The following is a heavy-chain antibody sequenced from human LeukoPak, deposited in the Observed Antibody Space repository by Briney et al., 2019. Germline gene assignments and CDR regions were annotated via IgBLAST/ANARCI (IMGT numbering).Heavy chain of an antibody. CDR3: AWVASSVLTSNYHFYMAV. J-gene: IGHJ6*03. Sequence: PGGSLRLSCAVSGLHFIDAWVSWVRQAPGKGLEWVGRIKSKASGGTVDYSTPVKGRLTISRDDSKSTVYLEMNSLKIEDTGVYYCAWVASSVLTSNYHFYMAVWGKGTTVTVSS. D-gene: IGHD4/OR15-4a*01. V-gene: IGHV3-15*01. CDR2: IKSKASGGTV. CDR1: GLHFIDAW.